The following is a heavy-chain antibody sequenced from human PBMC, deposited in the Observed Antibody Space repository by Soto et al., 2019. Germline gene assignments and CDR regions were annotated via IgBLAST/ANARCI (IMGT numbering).Heavy chain of an antibody. D-gene: IGHD3-3*02. V-gene: IGHV4-39*01. CDR2: IYYSGST. Sequence: QLQLQESGPGLVKPSETLSLTCTVSGGSISSSSYYWGWIRQPPGKGLEWIGSIYYSGSTYYNPPXXXRXXISVHTSKNQFSLKLSSVTAADTAVYYCASPKIAFYNWFDPWGQGTLVTVSS. J-gene: IGHJ5*02. CDR1: GGSISSSSYY. CDR3: ASPKIAFYNWFDP.